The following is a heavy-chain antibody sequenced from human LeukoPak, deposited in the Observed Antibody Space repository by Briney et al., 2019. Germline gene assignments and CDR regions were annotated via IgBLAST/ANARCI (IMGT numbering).Heavy chain of an antibody. CDR3: AREGGGSGFFDY. CDR2: IIPIFGTA. Sequence: SVKVSCKASGSTFSSYAISWVRQAPGQGLEWMGGIIPIFGTANYAQKFQGRVTITADESTSTAYMELSSLRSEDTAVYYCAREGGGSGFFDYWGQGTLVTVSS. J-gene: IGHJ4*02. D-gene: IGHD3-10*01. V-gene: IGHV1-69*13. CDR1: GSTFSSYA.